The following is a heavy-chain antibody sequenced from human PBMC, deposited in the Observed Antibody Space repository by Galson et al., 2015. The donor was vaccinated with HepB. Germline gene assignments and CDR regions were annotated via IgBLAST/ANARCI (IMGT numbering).Heavy chain of an antibody. CDR3: ARDLTLDYYDSSGFNGGAYYYYGMDV. CDR1: GDSVSSNSAA. CDR2: TYYRSKWYN. Sequence: CAISGDSVSSNSAAWNWIRQSPSRGLEWLGRTYYRSKWYNDYAVSVKSRITINPDTSKNQFSLQLNSVTPEDTAVYYCARDLTLDYYDSSGFNGGAYYYYGMDVWGQGTTVTVSS. V-gene: IGHV6-1*01. J-gene: IGHJ6*02. D-gene: IGHD3-22*01.